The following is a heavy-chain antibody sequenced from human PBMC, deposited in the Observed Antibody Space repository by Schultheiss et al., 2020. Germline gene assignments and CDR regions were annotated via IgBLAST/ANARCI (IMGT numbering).Heavy chain of an antibody. CDR3: ARDMYSSGWTAPVDY. Sequence: GGSLRLSCSASGFTFSSYAMTWVRQAPGKGLEWVSTISGSGGTYYADSVKGRFTISRDNAKNSLYLQMNSLRAEDTAVYYCARDMYSSGWTAPVDYWGQGTLVTVSS. CDR1: GFTFSSYA. J-gene: IGHJ4*02. CDR2: ISGSGGT. V-gene: IGHV3-69-1*01. D-gene: IGHD6-19*01.